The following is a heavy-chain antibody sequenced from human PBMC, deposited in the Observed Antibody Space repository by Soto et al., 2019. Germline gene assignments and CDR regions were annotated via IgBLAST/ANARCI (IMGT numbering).Heavy chain of an antibody. CDR1: GYTFTGYY. CDR2: INPNSGGT. D-gene: IGHD4-17*01. CDR3: AIAIGYYDYYYYYYMDV. V-gene: IGHV1-2*04. J-gene: IGHJ6*03. Sequence: GASVKVSCKASGYTFTGYYMHWVRQAPGQGLERMGWINPNSGGTNYAQKFQGWVTMTRDTSISTAYMELSRLRSDDTAVYYCAIAIGYYDYYYYYYMDVWGKGSTVTVSS.